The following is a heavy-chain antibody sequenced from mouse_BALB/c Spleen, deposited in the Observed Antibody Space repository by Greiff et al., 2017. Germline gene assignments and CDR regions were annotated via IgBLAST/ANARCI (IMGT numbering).Heavy chain of an antibody. D-gene: IGHD1-1*01. Sequence: EVKVVESGAELVRSGASVKLSCTASGFNIKDYYMHWVKQRPEQGLEWIGWIDPENGDTEYAPKFQGKATMTADTSSNTAYLQLSSLTSEDTAVYYCNAVVTTGFAYWGQGTLVTVSA. CDR2: IDPENGDT. CDR3: NAVVTTGFAY. J-gene: IGHJ3*01. CDR1: GFNIKDYY. V-gene: IGHV14-4*02.